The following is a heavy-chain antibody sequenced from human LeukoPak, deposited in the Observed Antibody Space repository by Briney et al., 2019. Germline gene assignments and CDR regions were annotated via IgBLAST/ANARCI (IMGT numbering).Heavy chain of an antibody. V-gene: IGHV3-30*18. CDR3: AKDFPGTTGTTRGFDY. D-gene: IGHD1-1*01. CDR1: GFTFSSYG. CDR2: ISYDGSNK. Sequence: GGSLSLSCAASGFTFSSYGMHWVRQAPGKGLEWVAVISYDGSNKYYADSVKGRFTISRDNSKNTLYLQMNSLRAEDTAVYYCAKDFPGTTGTTRGFDYWGQGTLVTVSS. J-gene: IGHJ4*02.